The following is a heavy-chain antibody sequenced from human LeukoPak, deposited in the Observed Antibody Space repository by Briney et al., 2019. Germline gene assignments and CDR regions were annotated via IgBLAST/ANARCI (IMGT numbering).Heavy chain of an antibody. Sequence: PSETLSLTCTVSGDSISNTYYYWSWIRQPPGKGLEWIGEINHSGSTNYNPSLKSRVTISVDTSKNQFSLKLSSVTAADTAVYYCARRFSRPGSRWLRLGEDVGYYFDYWGQGTLVTVSS. V-gene: IGHV4-39*07. CDR2: INHSGST. CDR3: ARRFSRPGSRWLRLGEDVGYYFDY. D-gene: IGHD5-12*01. J-gene: IGHJ4*02. CDR1: GDSISNTYYY.